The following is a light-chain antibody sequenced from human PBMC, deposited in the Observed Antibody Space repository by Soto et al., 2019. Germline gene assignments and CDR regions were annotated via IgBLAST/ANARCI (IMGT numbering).Light chain of an antibody. CDR1: QSISSW. CDR2: DVS. V-gene: IGKV1-5*01. CDR3: QQYTNYPWT. J-gene: IGKJ1*01. Sequence: DIPMTQSPPTLSASVGDRVTITCRASQSISSWLAWYQQRPGKAPNLLIYDVSSLESGVPSRFSGSGSGTEFTLTISSLQPDDCATYYCQQYTNYPWTFGQGTKVEIK.